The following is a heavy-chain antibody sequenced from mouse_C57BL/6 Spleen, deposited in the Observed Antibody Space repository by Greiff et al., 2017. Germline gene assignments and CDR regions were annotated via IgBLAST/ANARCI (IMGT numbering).Heavy chain of an antibody. V-gene: IGHV1-69*01. CDR3: ALYYYGSSYYFDY. CDR2: IDPSDSYT. J-gene: IGHJ2*01. CDR1: GYTFTSYW. Sequence: VQLQQPGAELVMPGASVKLSCKASGYTFTSYWMHWVKQRPGQGLEWIGEIDPSDSYTNYNQKFKGKSTLTVDKSSSTAYMQLRSLTSEDSAVYFCALYYYGSSYYFDYWGQGTTLTVSS. D-gene: IGHD1-1*01.